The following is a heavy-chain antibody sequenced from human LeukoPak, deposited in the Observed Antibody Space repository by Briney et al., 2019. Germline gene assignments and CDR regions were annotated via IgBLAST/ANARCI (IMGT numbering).Heavy chain of an antibody. CDR2: ISSTSSIM. CDR1: GFTFSTYS. J-gene: IGHJ5*02. D-gene: IGHD4-17*01. Sequence: GGSLRLSCAASGFTFSTYSMNWVRQAPGKGLEWVSYISSTSSIMYYADSVKGRFTNSRDNAKNSLYLQMNSLRDEDTAVYYCARDNFGDYGNWFDPWGQGTLVTVSS. CDR3: ARDNFGDYGNWFDP. V-gene: IGHV3-48*02.